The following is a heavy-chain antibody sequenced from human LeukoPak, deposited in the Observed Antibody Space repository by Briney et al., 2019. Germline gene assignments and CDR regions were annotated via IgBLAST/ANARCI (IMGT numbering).Heavy chain of an antibody. D-gene: IGHD1-26*01. V-gene: IGHV3-11*03. CDR1: GFTFSDYH. CDR2: ISSSSSYT. J-gene: IGHJ4*02. Sequence: GGSLRLSCAASGFTFSDYHMSWIRQAPGKGLEWVSYISSSSSYTNYADSVKGRFTISRDNAKNSLCLQMNSLRAEDMAIYYCVRSGGYWGQGTLVTVSS. CDR3: VRSGGY.